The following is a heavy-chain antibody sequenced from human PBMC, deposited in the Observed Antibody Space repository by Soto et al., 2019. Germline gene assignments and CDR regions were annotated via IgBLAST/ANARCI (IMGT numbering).Heavy chain of an antibody. CDR2: IIPIFGTA. D-gene: IGHD3-22*01. J-gene: IGHJ4*02. CDR3: ASGSQLNSSGYYFDY. Sequence: SVKVSCKASGGTFSSYSISWVLQAPGQGLEWMGGIIPIFGTANYAQKFQGRVTITADESTSTAYMELSSLRSEDTAVYYCASGSQLNSSGYYFDYWGQGTLVTVSS. V-gene: IGHV1-69*13. CDR1: GGTFSSYS.